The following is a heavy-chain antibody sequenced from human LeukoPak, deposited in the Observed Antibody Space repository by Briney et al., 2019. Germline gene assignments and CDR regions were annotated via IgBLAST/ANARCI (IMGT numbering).Heavy chain of an antibody. Sequence: GGSLRLSCAASGLTFSSYSMNWVRQAPGKGLEWVSSISSSSSYIYYADSVKGRFTISRDNAKNSLYLQMNSLRAEDTAVYYCARVFREYYYDSSGWHDAFDIWGQGTMVTVSS. CDR2: ISSSSSYI. CDR3: ARVFREYYYDSSGWHDAFDI. D-gene: IGHD3-22*01. V-gene: IGHV3-21*01. CDR1: GLTFSSYS. J-gene: IGHJ3*02.